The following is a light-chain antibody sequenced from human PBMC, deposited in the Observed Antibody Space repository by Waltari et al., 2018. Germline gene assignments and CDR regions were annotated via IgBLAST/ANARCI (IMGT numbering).Light chain of an antibody. Sequence: DIVMTQSPDSLAVSLGERATINCKSSQSVLFSSNNQNYLAWYQQKPRQPPKLLIYWASTRESGVPDRFSGSGSGTDFTLTISSLQAEDVAVYYCQQYYGTPFTFGPGTKVDIK. CDR3: QQYYGTPFT. CDR1: QSVLFSSNNQNY. CDR2: WAS. V-gene: IGKV4-1*01. J-gene: IGKJ3*01.